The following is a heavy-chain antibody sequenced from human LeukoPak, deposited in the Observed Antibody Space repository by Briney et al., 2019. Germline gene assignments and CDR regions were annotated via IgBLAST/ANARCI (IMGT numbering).Heavy chain of an antibody. CDR1: GGSISSSSYY. V-gene: IGHV4-39*07. CDR2: IYYSGST. D-gene: IGHD3-22*01. CDR3: ARLQRITMIVVVITYFDY. Sequence: KPSETLSLTCTVSGGSISSSSYYWGWIRQPPGKGLEWIGSIYYSGSTYYNPSLKSRVTISVDTSKNQFSLKLSSVTAADTAVYYCARLQRITMIVVVITYFDYWGQGTLVTVSS. J-gene: IGHJ4*02.